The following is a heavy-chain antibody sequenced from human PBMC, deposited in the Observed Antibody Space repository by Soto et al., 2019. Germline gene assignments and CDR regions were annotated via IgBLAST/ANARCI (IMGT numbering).Heavy chain of an antibody. V-gene: IGHV6-1*01. J-gene: IGHJ4*02. CDR2: TYYRSEWYN. CDR1: GDSVSSNSAA. CDR3: ERLISGGRGVDY. D-gene: IGHD3-10*01. Sequence: SPTLSLPCAISGDSVSSNSAAWTWIRPSPSRGLEWLGRTYYRSEWYNDYAVSVKSRIRINPDTSKNQFSLQLDSVTPDETALYYCERLISGGRGVDYWGQGTLVTVSS.